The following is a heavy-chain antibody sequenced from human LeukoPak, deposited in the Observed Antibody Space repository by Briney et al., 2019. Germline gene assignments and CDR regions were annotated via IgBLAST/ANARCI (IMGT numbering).Heavy chain of an antibody. CDR2: IYPGDSDT. V-gene: IGHV5-51*01. CDR1: GYSFTSYW. CDR3: AGLGNSGYDPFDY. D-gene: IGHD5-12*01. J-gene: IGHJ4*02. Sequence: PGESLKISCKGSGYSFTSYWSGWARQMPGKGLEWMAIIYPGDSDTKYSPSFQGLVTISVDKSISTAYLQWSSLKASDGAMYYCAGLGNSGYDPFDYWGQGTRVIVSS.